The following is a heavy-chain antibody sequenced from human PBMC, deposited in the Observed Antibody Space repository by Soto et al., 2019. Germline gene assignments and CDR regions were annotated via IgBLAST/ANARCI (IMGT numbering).Heavy chain of an antibody. V-gene: IGHV3-23*01. CDR3: AKDKEPDGVWDIDH. CDR1: GFTFRSYT. D-gene: IGHD4-17*01. Sequence: GSLRLSCAASGFTFRSYTMSWVRQAPGKGLEWVSSIIGGNGDTFYAASVTGRFTISRDISKSTLYLQMNGLRVEDTAIYYCAKDKEPDGVWDIDHWGHGTLVTVPS. J-gene: IGHJ4*01. CDR2: IIGGNGDT.